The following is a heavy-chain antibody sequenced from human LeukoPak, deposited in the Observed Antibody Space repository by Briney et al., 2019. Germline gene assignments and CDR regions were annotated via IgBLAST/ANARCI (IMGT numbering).Heavy chain of an antibody. CDR3: ARDYYGSGSSPTFDH. CDR2: ISYDGSNK. J-gene: IGHJ4*02. D-gene: IGHD3-10*01. V-gene: IGHV3-30-3*01. CDR1: GFTFSSYA. Sequence: GGSLRLSCAASGFTFSSYAMHWVRQAPGKGLEWVAVISYDGSNKYYADSVKGRFTISRDNSKNTLYLQMNSLRAEDTAVYYCARDYYGSGSSPTFDHWGQGTLVTVSS.